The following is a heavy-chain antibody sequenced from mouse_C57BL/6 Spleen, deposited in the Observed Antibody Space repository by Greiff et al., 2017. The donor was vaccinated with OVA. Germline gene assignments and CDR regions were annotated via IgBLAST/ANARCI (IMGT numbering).Heavy chain of an antibody. CDR2: FYPGSGSI. Sequence: QVQLQQSGAELVKPGASVKLSCKASGYTFTEYTIHWVKQRSGQGLEWIGWFYPGSGSIKCNEKFKDKATLTADKSSSTVYMELSRLTSEDSAVYFCARHEVSLYGSSLYYFDYWGQGTTLTVSS. CDR3: ARHEVSLYGSSLYYFDY. J-gene: IGHJ2*01. CDR1: GYTFTEYT. V-gene: IGHV1-62-2*01. D-gene: IGHD1-1*01.